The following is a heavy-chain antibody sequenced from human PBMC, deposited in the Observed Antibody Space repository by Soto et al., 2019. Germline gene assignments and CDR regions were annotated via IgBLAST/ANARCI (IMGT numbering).Heavy chain of an antibody. CDR3: ARGRPRSGPPFYYYGLDV. CDR1: GGTFSTYV. D-gene: IGHD1-26*01. V-gene: IGHV1-69*06. CDR2: VIPMSGSS. Sequence: QVQLVQSGAEVKKPGSSVKVSCKASGGTFSTYVISWVRPAPGQGLEWMGRVIPMSGSSNYAQKFPGRVTITADKDTSIAYMEVRSLRSEDTAVYYCARGRPRSGPPFYYYGLDVWGQGTTVIVSS. J-gene: IGHJ6*02.